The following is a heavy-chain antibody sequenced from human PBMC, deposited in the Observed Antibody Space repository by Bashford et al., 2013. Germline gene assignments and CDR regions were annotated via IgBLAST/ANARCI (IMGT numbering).Heavy chain of an antibody. CDR2: ISEKANSYAT. V-gene: IGHV3-73*01. D-gene: IGHD6-13*01. CDR3: SSHQYSSSWYIDY. J-gene: IGHJ4*02. Sequence: WVRQMPGKGLEWVGRISEKANSYATAYAESMKGRFTISRDDSKNTAYLQMNSLETEDTAVYYCSSHQYSSSWYIDYWGQGILVTVSS.